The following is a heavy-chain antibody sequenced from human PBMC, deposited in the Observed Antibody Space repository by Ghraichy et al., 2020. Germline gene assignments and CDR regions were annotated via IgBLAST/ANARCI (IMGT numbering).Heavy chain of an antibody. CDR2: ISGSGGST. CDR1: GFTFSSYA. Sequence: GESLNISCAASGFTFSSYAMSWVRQAPGKGLEWVSAISGSGGSTYYADSVKGRFTISRDNSKNTLYLQMNSLRAEDTAVYYCAKSQTNFDALDFDYWGQGTLVTVSS. D-gene: IGHD3-9*01. CDR3: AKSQTNFDALDFDY. V-gene: IGHV3-23*01. J-gene: IGHJ4*02.